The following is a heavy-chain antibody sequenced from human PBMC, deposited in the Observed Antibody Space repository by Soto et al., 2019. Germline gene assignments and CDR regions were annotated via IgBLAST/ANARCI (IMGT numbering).Heavy chain of an antibody. CDR1: GGRHTSSA. Sequence: EASVKVSCKDSGGRHTSSAVQWVRQARRQRLEWIGWIVVGSGNTNYAQKFQERVTITRDMSTSTAYMELSSLRSEDTAVYYCAAPEYDSSGYDAFDIWGQGTMVTVSS. CDR3: AAPEYDSSGYDAFDI. V-gene: IGHV1-58*01. CDR2: IVVGSGNT. D-gene: IGHD3-22*01. J-gene: IGHJ3*02.